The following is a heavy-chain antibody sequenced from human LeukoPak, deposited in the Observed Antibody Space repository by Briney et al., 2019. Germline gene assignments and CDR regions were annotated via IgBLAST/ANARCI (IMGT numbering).Heavy chain of an antibody. CDR2: IWYGGSNK. Sequence: GGSLRLSCAASGFTFNSYGMHWVRQAPGKGLEWVAVIWYGGSNKYYADSVKGRFTISRDNSKNTLYLQLNSLRAEDTAVYYCASRFRSGYFYGMDVWGQGTTVTVSS. CDR3: ASRFRSGYFYGMDV. J-gene: IGHJ6*02. CDR1: GFTFNSYG. D-gene: IGHD6-19*01. V-gene: IGHV3-33*01.